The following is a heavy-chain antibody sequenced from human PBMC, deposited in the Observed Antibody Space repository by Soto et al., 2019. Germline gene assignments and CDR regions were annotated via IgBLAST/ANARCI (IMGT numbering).Heavy chain of an antibody. Sequence: EVQLLESGGGLVQPGGSLRLSCAASGFTFSSYAMSWVRQAPGKGLEWVSATTGSGGSTYYADSVKGRFTISRDNSQHTLYLQMNSLRAEDTAVYYCANPVTVTTSHYYYYGMDVWGQGTTVTVSS. CDR1: GFTFSSYA. J-gene: IGHJ6*02. V-gene: IGHV3-23*01. D-gene: IGHD4-17*01. CDR3: ANPVTVTTSHYYYYGMDV. CDR2: TTGSGGST.